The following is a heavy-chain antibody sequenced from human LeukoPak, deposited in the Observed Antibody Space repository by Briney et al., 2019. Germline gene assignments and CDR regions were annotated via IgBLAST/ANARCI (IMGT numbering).Heavy chain of an antibody. CDR1: GGSIISSTYY. D-gene: IGHD2-15*01. CDR3: ARGFGGQEVYDY. J-gene: IGHJ4*02. V-gene: IGHV4-61*02. Sequence: ASETLSLTCTVSGGSIISSTYYWSWIQQPAGKGLEWIGRTYTSGGTNYNPSLKSRVTISVDTSKNQFSLMLSSVTAADTAVYYCARGFGGQEVYDYWGQGTLVTVSS. CDR2: TYTSGGT.